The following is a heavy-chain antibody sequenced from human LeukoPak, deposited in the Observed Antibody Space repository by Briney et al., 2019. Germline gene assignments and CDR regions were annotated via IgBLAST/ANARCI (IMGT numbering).Heavy chain of an antibody. CDR2: INWNGGST. CDR1: GFTFDDYG. Sequence: GGSLRLSCAASGFTFDDYGMSWVRQAPGKGLEWVSGINWNGGSTGYADSVKGRFTISRDNAKNSLYLLMNSLRAEDTALYYCARGDYYDSSGYFAFDYWGQGTLVTVSS. V-gene: IGHV3-20*04. J-gene: IGHJ4*02. CDR3: ARGDYYDSSGYFAFDY. D-gene: IGHD3-22*01.